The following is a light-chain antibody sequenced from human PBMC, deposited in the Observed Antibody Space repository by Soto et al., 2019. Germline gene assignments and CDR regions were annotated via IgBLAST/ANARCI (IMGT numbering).Light chain of an antibody. CDR2: TNT. CDR3: ATWDDSLSGWV. CDR1: SSNVGRNY. Sequence: QSVLTQPPSASGTPGQRVTISCSGSSSNVGRNYVCWYQQLPGTAPKLLIYTNTQRPSGVPDRFSASKSGTSASLAISGLRSDDEADYYCATWDDSLSGWVFGGGTNSPS. V-gene: IGLV1-47*02. J-gene: IGLJ3*02.